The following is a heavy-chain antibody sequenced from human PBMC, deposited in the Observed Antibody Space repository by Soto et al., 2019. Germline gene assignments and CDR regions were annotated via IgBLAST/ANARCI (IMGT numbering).Heavy chain of an antibody. Sequence: QVQLVESGGGVVQPGRSLRLSCAASGFTFSSYAMHWVRQAPGKGLEWVAVISYDGSNKYYADSVKGRFTISRDNSKNTLYLQTNSLRAEDTAVYYCARDTGGSYPGGLDYWGQGTLVTVSS. CDR1: GFTFSSYA. V-gene: IGHV3-30-3*01. CDR3: ARDTGGSYPGGLDY. J-gene: IGHJ4*02. CDR2: ISYDGSNK. D-gene: IGHD1-26*01.